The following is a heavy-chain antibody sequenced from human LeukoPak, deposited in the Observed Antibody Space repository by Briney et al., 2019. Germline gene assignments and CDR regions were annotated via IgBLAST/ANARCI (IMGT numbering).Heavy chain of an antibody. CDR2: IWYDGSKD. Sequence: GRSLRLSCVVSGLIFENYGMHWVRQAPGKGLEWVAIIWYDGSKDYYADPVKGRFTISRDNSKNTLYLQMNSLSAEDTALYYCTTEYSGYDFLVHFDYWGQGTLVTVSS. CDR3: TTEYSGYDFLVHFDY. D-gene: IGHD5-12*01. CDR1: GLIFENYG. J-gene: IGHJ4*02. V-gene: IGHV3-33*01.